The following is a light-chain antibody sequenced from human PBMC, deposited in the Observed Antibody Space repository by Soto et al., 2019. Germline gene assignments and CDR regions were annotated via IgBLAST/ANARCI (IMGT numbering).Light chain of an antibody. Sequence: EIVMTQSPATVPVSPGERVTLSCRASQSVSIDLAWYQQKPGQAPRLLIYGASSRATGIPDRFSGSGSGTDFTLTISRLEPEDFAVYYCQQYGRTFGPGTKVDIK. CDR3: QQYGRT. V-gene: IGKV3-20*01. J-gene: IGKJ3*01. CDR2: GAS. CDR1: QSVSID.